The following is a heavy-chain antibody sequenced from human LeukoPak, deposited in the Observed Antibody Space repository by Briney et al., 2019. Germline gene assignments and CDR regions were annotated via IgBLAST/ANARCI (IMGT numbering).Heavy chain of an antibody. J-gene: IGHJ4*02. Sequence: GGSLILSCAASGFTFSSYAMTWVRQAPGKGLEWVSAISTNGRDTYYINSVRGRFTISRDNSENTLYLQMNSLRAEDTATYYCARWLQRPIDCWGQGTLVTVSS. CDR3: ARWLQRPIDC. D-gene: IGHD5-24*01. V-gene: IGHV3-23*01. CDR1: GFTFSSYA. CDR2: ISTNGRDT.